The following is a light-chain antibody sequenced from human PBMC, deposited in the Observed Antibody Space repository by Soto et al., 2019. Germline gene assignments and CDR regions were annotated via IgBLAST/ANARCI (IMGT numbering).Light chain of an antibody. Sequence: EIVIIHSAATLAVSPGERDTLSGRSSQTVRNNYLAWYQQKPGQGPRLLIYDDSNRATAIPASFSGSGSGTALTLTISSLEPEDFVVYYCRQRSSPITVGPVTRVEIK. V-gene: IGKV3-11*01. CDR1: QTVRNNY. J-gene: IGKJ5*01. CDR2: DDS. CDR3: RQRSSPIT.